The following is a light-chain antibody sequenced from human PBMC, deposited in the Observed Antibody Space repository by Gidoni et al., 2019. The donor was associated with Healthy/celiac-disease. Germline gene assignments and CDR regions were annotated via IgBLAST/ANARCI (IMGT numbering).Light chain of an antibody. J-gene: IGLJ1*01. V-gene: IGLV2-23*02. CDR3: CSYAGSSTYYV. CDR1: SSDVGSYNL. Sequence: QSALTQPASVSGSPGKSIHISCTGTSSDVGSYNLVSWSQQHPGKAPKLIIYEVSKRPSGVSNRFSGSKSGNTASLTISGLQAEDEADYYCCSYAGSSTYYVFGTGTKVTVL. CDR2: EVS.